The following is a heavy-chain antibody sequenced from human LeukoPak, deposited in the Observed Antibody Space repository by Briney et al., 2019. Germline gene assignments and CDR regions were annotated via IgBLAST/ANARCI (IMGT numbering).Heavy chain of an antibody. CDR1: GFTFSDYY. Sequence: GGSLRLSCAASGFTFSDYYMSWIRQAPGKGLEWVSYISSSGSTIYYADSVKGRFTISRDNAKNPLYLQMNSLRAEDTAVYYCARARYRAPSDYWGQGTLVTVSS. CDR2: ISSSGSTI. J-gene: IGHJ4*02. V-gene: IGHV3-11*01. CDR3: ARARYRAPSDY. D-gene: IGHD1-1*01.